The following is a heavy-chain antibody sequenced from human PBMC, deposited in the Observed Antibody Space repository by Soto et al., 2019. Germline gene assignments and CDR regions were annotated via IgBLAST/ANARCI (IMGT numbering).Heavy chain of an antibody. Sequence: PSETLSLTCTVSGGSISSYYWSWIRQPPGKGLEWIGYIYYSGSTNYNPSLKSRVTISVDTSKNQFSLKLSSVTAADTAVYYCARCIVRPPPNSFDPPGQATLVTVS. CDR3: ARCIVRPPPNSFDP. V-gene: IGHV4-59*01. D-gene: IGHD1-26*01. CDR2: IYYSGST. J-gene: IGHJ5*02. CDR1: GGSISSYY.